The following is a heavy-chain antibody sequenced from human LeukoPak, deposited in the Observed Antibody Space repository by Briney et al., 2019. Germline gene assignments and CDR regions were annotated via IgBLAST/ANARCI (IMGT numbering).Heavy chain of an antibody. CDR3: VNKDGDYLYYYGMDV. J-gene: IGHJ6*02. V-gene: IGHV3-23*01. CDR2: ISGSGGST. D-gene: IGHD4-17*01. Sequence: GGSLRLSCAASRFTFSSYAMSWVRQAPGKGLEWVSAISGSGGSTYYADSVKGRFTISRDNSKNTLYLQMNSLRAEDTAVYYFVNKDGDYLYYYGMDVWGQGTTVTVSS. CDR1: RFTFSSYA.